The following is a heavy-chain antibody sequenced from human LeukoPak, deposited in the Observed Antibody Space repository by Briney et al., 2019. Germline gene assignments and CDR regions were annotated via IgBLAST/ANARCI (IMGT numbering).Heavy chain of an antibody. J-gene: IGHJ4*02. CDR1: GYSINSGYS. Sequence: PSETLSLTCTVSGYSINSGYSWGWVRQPPGKGPEWIGSIFHSGSVYYNPSLRSRVTISVDTSKNQVSLKVTSVTAADTALYYCARVVASTSIDSWGQGILVTVSS. CDR2: IFHSGSV. D-gene: IGHD2-15*01. CDR3: ARVVASTSIDS. V-gene: IGHV4-38-2*02.